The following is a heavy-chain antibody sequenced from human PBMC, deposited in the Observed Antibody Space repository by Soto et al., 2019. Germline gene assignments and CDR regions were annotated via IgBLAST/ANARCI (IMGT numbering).Heavy chain of an antibody. CDR3: ARSPFIFTAWFDP. D-gene: IGHD3-16*02. CDR2: INAGNGNT. CDR1: GYTFTSYA. V-gene: IGHV1-3*01. J-gene: IGHJ5*02. Sequence: ASVKVSCKASGYTFTSYAMHWVRQAPGQRLEWMGWINAGNGNTKYSQKFQGRVTITRDTSAGTAYMELSSLRSEDTAVYYCARSPFIFTAWFDPWGQGTLVTVSS.